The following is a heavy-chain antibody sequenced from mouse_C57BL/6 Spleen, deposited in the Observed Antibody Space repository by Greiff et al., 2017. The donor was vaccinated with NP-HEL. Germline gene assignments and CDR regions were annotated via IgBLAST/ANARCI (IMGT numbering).Heavy chain of an antibody. CDR1: GYTFTSYW. D-gene: IGHD1-1*01. CDR3: AREYYYGSSRYFDV. Sequence: QVQLQQSGAELVRPGSSVKLSCKASGYTFTSYWMHWVKQRPIQGLEWIGNIAPSDSETHYNQKFKDKATLTVDKSSSTAYMQLSSLTSEDSAVYYCAREYYYGSSRYFDVWGTGTTVTVSS. J-gene: IGHJ1*03. V-gene: IGHV1-52*01. CDR2: IAPSDSET.